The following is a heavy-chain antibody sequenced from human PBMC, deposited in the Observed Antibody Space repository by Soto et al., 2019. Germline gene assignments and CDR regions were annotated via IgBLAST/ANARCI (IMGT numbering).Heavy chain of an antibody. J-gene: IGHJ5*02. D-gene: IGHD3-3*01. CDR3: ARDLLPNFWSGYYALDP. CDR1: GFTSSSYG. CDR2: IWYDGSNK. V-gene: IGHV3-33*01. Sequence: GGSLRLSCAASGFTSSSYGMHWVRQAPGKGLEWVAVIWYDGSNKYYADSVKGRFTISRDNSKNTLYLQMNSLRAEDTAVYYCARDLLPNFWSGYYALDPWGQGTLVTVYS.